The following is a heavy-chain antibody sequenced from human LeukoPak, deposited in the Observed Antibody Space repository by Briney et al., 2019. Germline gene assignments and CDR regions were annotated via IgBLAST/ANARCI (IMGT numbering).Heavy chain of an antibody. D-gene: IGHD2-2*01. Sequence: KAGGSLRLSCAASGFTFSSYSMNWVRQAPGKGPEWVSSISSSSSYIYYADSVKGRFTISRDNAKNSLYLQMNSLRAEDTAVYYCASFTNLGGVPGYWGQGTLVTVSS. CDR1: GFTFSSYS. J-gene: IGHJ4*02. V-gene: IGHV3-21*01. CDR3: ASFTNLGGVPGY. CDR2: ISSSSSYI.